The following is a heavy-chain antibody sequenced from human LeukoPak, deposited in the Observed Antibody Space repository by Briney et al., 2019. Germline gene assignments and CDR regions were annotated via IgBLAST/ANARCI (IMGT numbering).Heavy chain of an antibody. J-gene: IGHJ4*02. D-gene: IGHD3-10*01. CDR3: ARGFYGSGSYYKIALGY. Sequence: ASXXVSCKASGYTFTGYYMRWVRQAPGQGLEWMGWINPNSGGTNYAQKFQGRVTITRDTSISTAYMELSRLRSDDTAVYYCARGFYGSGSYYKIALGYWGQGTLVTVSS. V-gene: IGHV1-2*02. CDR1: GYTFTGYY. CDR2: INPNSGGT.